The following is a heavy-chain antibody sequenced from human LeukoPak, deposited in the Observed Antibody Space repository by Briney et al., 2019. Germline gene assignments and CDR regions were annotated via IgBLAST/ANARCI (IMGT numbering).Heavy chain of an antibody. Sequence: SQTLSLTCAISGDSVSSNSAAWNWIRQSPSRGLEWLWRTYYRSKWYYDYATSVKGRITINPDTSKNQFSLQLSSVTSEDTAVYFCAQSYSVSLGPESYYYFYGEVWGKGTTITVSS. CDR2: TYYRSKWYY. V-gene: IGHV6-1*01. D-gene: IGHD3-16*01. CDR3: AQSYSVSLGPESYYYFYGEV. J-gene: IGHJ6*03. CDR1: GDSVSSNSAA.